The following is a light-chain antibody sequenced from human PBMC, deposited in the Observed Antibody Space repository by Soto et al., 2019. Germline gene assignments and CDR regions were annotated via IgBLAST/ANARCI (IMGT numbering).Light chain of an antibody. CDR3: QQYNNWPPLT. CDR1: QSISSN. Sequence: EIVMTQSPATLSVSPGERATLSCRASQSISSNLAWYQQKPGQAPRLLIFGASNRATAIPARFSGSGSGTEFTLTISSLQSEDFAVYYCQQYNNWPPLTFGRGTKADIK. CDR2: GAS. V-gene: IGKV3-15*01. J-gene: IGKJ4*01.